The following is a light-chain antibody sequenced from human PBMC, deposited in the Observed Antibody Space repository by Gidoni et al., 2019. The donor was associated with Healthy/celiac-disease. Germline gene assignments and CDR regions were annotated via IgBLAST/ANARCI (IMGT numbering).Light chain of an antibody. CDR2: WAS. Sequence: DIVMTQSPASLAVSLGERATINCKSSQSVLYSSNNKNYLAWYQQKPGQPPKLLIYWASTRESGVPDRFSGSGSGTDFTLTISSLQAEDVAVYYCQQYYSTVRTFGQGTKVEIK. J-gene: IGKJ1*01. CDR3: QQYYSTVRT. V-gene: IGKV4-1*01. CDR1: QSVLYSSNNKNY.